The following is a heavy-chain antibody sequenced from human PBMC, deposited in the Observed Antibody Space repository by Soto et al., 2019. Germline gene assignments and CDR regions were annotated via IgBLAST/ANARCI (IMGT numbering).Heavy chain of an antibody. CDR2: IYQSGST. CDR3: ARERLYYDSSGYSWYDAFEI. CDR1: GGSLSSSAYS. D-gene: IGHD3-22*01. V-gene: IGHV4-30-2*01. J-gene: IGHJ3*02. Sequence: SETLSLTCAVSGGSLSSSAYSWSWLRQTPGKGLEWIGFIYQSGSTYYNPSLKSRVTLSLDRPKNQISLTLTSVTAADTAVYYCARERLYYDSSGYSWYDAFEIWGQGTVVT.